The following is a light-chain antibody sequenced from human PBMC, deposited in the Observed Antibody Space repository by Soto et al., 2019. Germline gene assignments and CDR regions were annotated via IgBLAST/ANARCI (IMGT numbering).Light chain of an antibody. CDR3: QQRSNWPPT. Sequence: EIVLTQSPATLSLSPGERATLSCRASQSVSSYLAWYQQKTGQAPRLLIYDASSRATGIPATFSGSGSGTDFTLTISSLEPEDFAVYYCQQRSNWPPTFGPGTKVDIK. J-gene: IGKJ3*01. CDR1: QSVSSY. CDR2: DAS. V-gene: IGKV3-11*01.